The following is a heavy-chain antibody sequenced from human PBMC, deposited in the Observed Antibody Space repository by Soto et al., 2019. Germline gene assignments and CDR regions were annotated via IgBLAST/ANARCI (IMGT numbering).Heavy chain of an antibody. CDR1: GASLDGSDFY. CDR2: IYYSGST. Sequence: QVQLQESGPGLVKPSQTLSLTCTVSGASLDGSDFYWSWIRQPPGEGLQWIGHIYYSGSTYYNSSLKSRLTISVDTSKNKFYLNLTSVTAADTAVYYCARVGMTDHQPTYLDLWGRGTLITVSS. V-gene: IGHV4-30-4*01. D-gene: IGHD2-21*02. CDR3: ARVGMTDHQPTYLDL. J-gene: IGHJ2*01.